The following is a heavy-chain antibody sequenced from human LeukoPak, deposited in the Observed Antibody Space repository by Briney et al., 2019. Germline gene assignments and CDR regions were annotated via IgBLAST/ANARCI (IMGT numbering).Heavy chain of an antibody. V-gene: IGHV3-21*01. Sequence: PGGSLRLSCEASGFSLSSYSMQWVRQAPGKGLEWVSSISGTSRYIHYSDSVKGRFTISRDNAKNSFYLQMNSLRAEDTAVYYCARGIAAAGYYYYYMDVWGKGTTVTVSS. CDR3: ARGIAAAGYYYYYMDV. CDR2: ISGTSRYI. D-gene: IGHD6-13*01. J-gene: IGHJ6*03. CDR1: GFSLSSYS.